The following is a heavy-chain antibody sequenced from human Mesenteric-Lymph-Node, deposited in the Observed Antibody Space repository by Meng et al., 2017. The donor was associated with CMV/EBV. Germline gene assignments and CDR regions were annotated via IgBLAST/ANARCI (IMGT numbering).Heavy chain of an antibody. CDR3: ARDTLVRGVTLYYGMDV. CDR2: INSDGSST. D-gene: IGHD3-10*01. J-gene: IGHJ6*02. CDR1: GFTFSSYW. V-gene: IGHV3-74*01. Sequence: GESLKISCAASGFTFSSYWMHWVRQAPGKGLVWASRINSDGSSTSYADSVKGRFTISRDNAKNTLYLQMNSLRAEDTAVYYCARDTLVRGVTLYYGMDVWGQGTTVTVSS.